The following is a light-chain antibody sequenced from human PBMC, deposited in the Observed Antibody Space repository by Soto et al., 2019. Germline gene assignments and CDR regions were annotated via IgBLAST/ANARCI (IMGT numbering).Light chain of an antibody. CDR2: EVN. Sequence: QSALTQPASLSGSPGQSITISCTGTSSDIGAYDYVSWFQQHPGKAPKLMISEVNNRPSGVSNRFSGSKSGNTAYLTISGLQVEDEAEYYCSSYTTTGARVFGSGTKLTVL. CDR3: SSYTTTGARV. CDR1: SSDIGAYDY. V-gene: IGLV2-14*01. J-gene: IGLJ1*01.